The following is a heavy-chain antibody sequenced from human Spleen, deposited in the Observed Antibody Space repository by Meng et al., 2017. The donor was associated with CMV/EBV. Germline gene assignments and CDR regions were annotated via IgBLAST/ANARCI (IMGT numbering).Heavy chain of an antibody. CDR2: ISYDGSNK. CDR1: GFTFSSYA. J-gene: IGHJ4*02. V-gene: IGHV3-30-3*01. CDR3: ARDLVGSSSY. D-gene: IGHD6-6*01. Sequence: GESLKISCAASGFTFSSYAMHWVRQAPGKGLEWVAVISYDGSNKYYADSVKGRFTISRDNSKNTLYLQMNSLRPEDTAVYYCARDLVGSSSYWGQGTLVTVSS.